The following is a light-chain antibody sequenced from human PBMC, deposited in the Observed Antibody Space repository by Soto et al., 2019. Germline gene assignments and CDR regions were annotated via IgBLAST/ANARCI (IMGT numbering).Light chain of an antibody. J-gene: IGKJ4*01. V-gene: IGKV3-11*01. Sequence: EIVLTQSPATLSLSPGEGATLSCRAGQSVSSSVAWYQQKPGQPPRLLIYDASNRATGIPVRFSGSGSGTDFTLTISSLEPEDFAVYCCQQRSDWVTFGGGTKVEL. CDR2: DAS. CDR3: QQRSDWVT. CDR1: QSVSSS.